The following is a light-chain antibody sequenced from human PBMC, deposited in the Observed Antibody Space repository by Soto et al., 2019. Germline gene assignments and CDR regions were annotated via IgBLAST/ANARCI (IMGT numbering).Light chain of an antibody. Sequence: QSVLTQPPSASGTPGQRVTISCSGSSSNIGSNAVNWYQQVPRTAPKLLIYSNNQRPSGVPDRFSGSKSGTSASLAISGLQSEDEGDYYCAAWDDNLNGWVFGGGTKLT. CDR2: SNN. CDR1: SSNIGSNA. CDR3: AAWDDNLNGWV. V-gene: IGLV1-44*01. J-gene: IGLJ3*02.